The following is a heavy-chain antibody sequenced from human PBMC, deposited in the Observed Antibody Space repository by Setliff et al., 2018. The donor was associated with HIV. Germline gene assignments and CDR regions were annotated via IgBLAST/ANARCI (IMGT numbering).Heavy chain of an antibody. Sequence: SETLSLTCTVSGSSINDSYWSWIRQPPGKGLEWIGYIHNSGSTNSFSSLKRRVTLSLDTSKSQFSLRLTSVTAADTALYYCAKVGAYCSGGKCSSPYYFDFWGQGILVTVTS. CDR1: GSSINDSY. V-gene: IGHV4-59*01. D-gene: IGHD2-15*01. CDR3: AKVGAYCSGGKCSSPYYFDF. CDR2: IHNSGST. J-gene: IGHJ4*02.